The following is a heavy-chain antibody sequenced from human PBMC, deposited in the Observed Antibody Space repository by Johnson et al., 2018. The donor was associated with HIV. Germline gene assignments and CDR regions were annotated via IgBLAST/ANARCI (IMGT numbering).Heavy chain of an antibody. V-gene: IGHV3-9*01. Sequence: VQLVESGGGLVQPGRSLRLSCAASGFTFDDYAMHWVRQAPGKGLEWVSGISWNSGSIGYADSVKGRFAVSRDNSRNTLYLQMNSLRPDDTAVYYCARDRGGSWAFDIWGQGTMVTVSS. CDR2: ISWNSGSI. D-gene: IGHD1-26*01. J-gene: IGHJ3*02. CDR1: GFTFDDYA. CDR3: ARDRGGSWAFDI.